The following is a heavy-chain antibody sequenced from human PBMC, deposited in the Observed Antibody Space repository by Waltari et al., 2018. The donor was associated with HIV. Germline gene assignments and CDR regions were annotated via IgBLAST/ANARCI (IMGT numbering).Heavy chain of an antibody. CDR2: ISSSSSTI. D-gene: IGHD6-19*01. CDR1: GFTFSRYS. V-gene: IGHV3-48*02. J-gene: IGHJ5*02. CDR3: ARDRSSGWYDWFDP. Sequence: EVQLVESGGGLVQPGGSLRLSCGAAGFTFSRYSMLWVGRAPGKGLGWVSYISSSSSTIYYADSVKGRFTISRDNAKNSLYLQMNSLRDEDTAVYYCARDRSSGWYDWFDPWGQGTLVTVSS.